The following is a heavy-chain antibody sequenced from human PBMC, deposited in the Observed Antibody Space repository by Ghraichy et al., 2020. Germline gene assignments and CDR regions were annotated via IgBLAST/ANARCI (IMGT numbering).Heavy chain of an antibody. V-gene: IGHV4-61*01. D-gene: IGHD5-12*01. J-gene: IGHJ4*02. CDR3: ARTGGGYDYPDY. Sequence: SETLSLTCTVSGGSVSSDFYYWSWTRQPPGKGLEWIGYIRYSGSTNYTPSLKSRATISLDTSKNQFSLKLSSVNAADTALYYCARTGGGYDYPDYWGQGTLVTVSS. CDR2: IRYSGST. CDR1: GGSVSSDFYY.